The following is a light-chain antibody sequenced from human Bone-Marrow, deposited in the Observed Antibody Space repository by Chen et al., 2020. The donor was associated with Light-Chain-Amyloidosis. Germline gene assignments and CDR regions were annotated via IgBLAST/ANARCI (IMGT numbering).Light chain of an antibody. CDR3: QSADSSGTYEVI. J-gene: IGLJ2*01. Sequence: SYELTQPPSVSVSPGQTARITCSGDDLPTKYAYWYQQKPGPAPVLGIHRDTERPSGISERFSGSSSGKTATLTISGVQAEDEADYHCQSADSSGTYEVIFGGGTKLTVL. CDR1: DLPTKY. V-gene: IGLV3-25*03. CDR2: RDT.